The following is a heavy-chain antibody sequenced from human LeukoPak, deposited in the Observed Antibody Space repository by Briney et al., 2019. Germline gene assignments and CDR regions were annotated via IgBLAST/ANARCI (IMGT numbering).Heavy chain of an antibody. CDR3: ARPSIVGATRDGAFDI. J-gene: IGHJ3*02. D-gene: IGHD1-26*01. CDR1: GFTFSSYA. CDR2: IYSGGST. V-gene: IGHV3-53*04. Sequence: PGGSLRLSCAASGFTFSSYAMSWVRQAPGKGLEWVSVIYSGGSTYYADSVKGRFTISRHNSKNTLYLQMNSLRAEDTAVYYCARPSIVGATRDGAFDIWGQGTMVTVSS.